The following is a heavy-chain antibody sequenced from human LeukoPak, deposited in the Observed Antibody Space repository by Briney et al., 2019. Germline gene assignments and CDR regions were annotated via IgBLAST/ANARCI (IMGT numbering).Heavy chain of an antibody. V-gene: IGHV4-4*07. CDR2: ISNSGST. D-gene: IGHD1-26*01. CDR1: GGSISNYY. Sequence: PSETLSLTCTVSGGSISNYYWSWIRQPAGKGLEWIGRISNSGSTNYNLVHKSRVTMSVDTSKKQFSVRLSSVTAADTAMYYCAREAGASSFRPLDCWGQGVLVSVSS. CDR3: AREAGASSFRPLDC. J-gene: IGHJ4*02.